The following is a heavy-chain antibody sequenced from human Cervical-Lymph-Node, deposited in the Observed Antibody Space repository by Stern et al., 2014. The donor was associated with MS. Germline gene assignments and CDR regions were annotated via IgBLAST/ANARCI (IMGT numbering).Heavy chain of an antibody. J-gene: IGHJ3*02. CDR2: ITPSGSTT. Sequence: VQLVESGAVVKKPGSSVKISCEASGDTVIRSYMHWVRQAPGQGLEWLGLITPSGSTTVYAQPFQGRVTLTRDTSPTAVYMELSNLRSGDTAVYYCASDSSGYDGFDIWGQGTLVTVSS. CDR3: ASDSSGYDGFDI. V-gene: IGHV1-46*01. D-gene: IGHD3-3*01. CDR1: GDTVIRSY.